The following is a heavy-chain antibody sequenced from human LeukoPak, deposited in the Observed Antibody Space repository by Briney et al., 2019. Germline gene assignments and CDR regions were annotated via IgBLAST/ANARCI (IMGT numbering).Heavy chain of an antibody. J-gene: IGHJ4*02. V-gene: IGHV3-66*02. Sequence: GGSLRLSCAALGFTVSSNYMSWVRQAPGKGLGWVSVIYTGGSTFYADSVKGRFTISRDNSKNTLYLQMNSLRAEDTAVYYCARDPQYSSSWNFDYWGQGTLVTVSS. CDR2: IYTGGST. CDR3: ARDPQYSSSWNFDY. D-gene: IGHD6-13*01. CDR1: GFTVSSNY.